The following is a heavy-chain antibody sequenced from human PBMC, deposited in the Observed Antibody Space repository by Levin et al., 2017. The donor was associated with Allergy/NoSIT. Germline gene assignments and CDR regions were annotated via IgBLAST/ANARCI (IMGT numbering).Heavy chain of an antibody. CDR2: ISYDGSNK. J-gene: IGHJ4*02. CDR3: AKDPSSEKYYYDSSGYPIFDY. V-gene: IGHV3-30*18. Sequence: SCAASGFTFSSYGMHWVRQAPGKGLEWVAVISYDGSNKYYADTVKGRFTISRDNSKNTLYLQMNSLRAEDTAVYYCAKDPSSEKYYYDSSGYPIFDYWGQGTLVTVSS. CDR1: GFTFSSYG. D-gene: IGHD3-22*01.